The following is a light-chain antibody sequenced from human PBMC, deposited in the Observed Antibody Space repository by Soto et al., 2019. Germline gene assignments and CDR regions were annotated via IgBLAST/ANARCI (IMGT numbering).Light chain of an antibody. V-gene: IGKV1-5*01. CDR3: QQDNSYAMYT. Sequence: DIQMTQSPSTLSASVGDRVTITCRASQSISSWLAWYQQKPGKAPKLLIYDASSLESGVPSTFSGSGSGTEFTLTTSSLQPYDVATYYSQQDNSYAMYTFGQWTKLEIK. CDR2: DAS. J-gene: IGKJ2*01. CDR1: QSISSW.